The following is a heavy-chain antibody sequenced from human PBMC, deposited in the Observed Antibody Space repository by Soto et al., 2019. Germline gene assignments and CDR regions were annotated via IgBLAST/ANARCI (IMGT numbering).Heavy chain of an antibody. CDR1: GYTFTDYF. J-gene: IGHJ4*02. Sequence: VEMVQSGAEVKKPGASVRVSCKASGYTFTDYFIHWVRQAPGQGLEWMGWINPNSGGTHYAQKFQGRVTMTRDTSITTVYLDLSRLRSDDTATYYCARDTNIPANAIHDGRWGQGTLVTVSS. V-gene: IGHV1-2*02. CDR2: INPNSGGT. CDR3: ARDTNIPANAIHDGR. D-gene: IGHD2-2*01.